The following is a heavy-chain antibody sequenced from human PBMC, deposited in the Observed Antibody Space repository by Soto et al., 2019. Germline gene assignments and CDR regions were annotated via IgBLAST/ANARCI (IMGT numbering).Heavy chain of an antibody. Sequence: QVQLQESGPGLVKPSQTLSLTCNVSGGSINNGGHYWSWIRQPPGKGLEWIGFIYYSGTTYYNPSLKSRVTISVHTSKIQFSLKLNSVTAADTAVYYCARSAVGATKSGFDSWGQGTLVTVSS. V-gene: IGHV4-31*03. D-gene: IGHD1-26*01. CDR2: IYYSGTT. CDR3: ARSAVGATKSGFDS. J-gene: IGHJ4*02. CDR1: GGSINNGGHY.